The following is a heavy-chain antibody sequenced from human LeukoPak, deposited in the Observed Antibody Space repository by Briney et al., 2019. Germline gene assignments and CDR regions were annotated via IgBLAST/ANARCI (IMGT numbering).Heavy chain of an antibody. CDR2: ISWNGGSI. D-gene: IGHD6-6*01. V-gene: IGHV3-9*03. CDR3: ARGSAFYYFDY. Sequence: KPGGSLRLSCAASGFTFDDYAMHWVRQAPGKGLEWVSGISWNGGSIGYADSVKGRFTISRDNAKNSLYLQMNSLRAEDMALYYCARGSAFYYFDYWGQGTLVTVSS. CDR1: GFTFDDYA. J-gene: IGHJ4*02.